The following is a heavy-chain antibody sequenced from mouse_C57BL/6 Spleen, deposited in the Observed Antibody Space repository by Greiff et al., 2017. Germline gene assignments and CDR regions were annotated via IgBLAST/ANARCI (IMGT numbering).Heavy chain of an antibody. CDR3: ARYDPQEYFDV. D-gene: IGHD2-3*01. Sequence: VQLQQSGPELVKPGASVKISCKASGYTFTDYYMNWVKQSHGKSLEWIGDINPNNGGTSYNQKFKGKATLTVDKSSSTAYMELRSLTSEDSAVYYCARYDPQEYFDVWGTGTTVTVSS. CDR1: GYTFTDYY. V-gene: IGHV1-26*01. J-gene: IGHJ1*03. CDR2: INPNNGGT.